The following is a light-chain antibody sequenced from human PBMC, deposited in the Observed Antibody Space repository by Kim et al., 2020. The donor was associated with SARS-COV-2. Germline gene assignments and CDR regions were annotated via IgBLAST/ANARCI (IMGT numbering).Light chain of an antibody. CDR3: QQLSGSYWT. Sequence: EVVLTQSPGFLSLSPGERATLSCKASQSPSSGYLAWYQQKPGQAPRLLIYAASLRATGIPDRFTGSGSGTDFTLTINRLEPEDFAVYYCQQLSGSYWTLGQGTKVDIK. V-gene: IGKV3D-20*02. J-gene: IGKJ1*01. CDR1: QSPSSGY. CDR2: AAS.